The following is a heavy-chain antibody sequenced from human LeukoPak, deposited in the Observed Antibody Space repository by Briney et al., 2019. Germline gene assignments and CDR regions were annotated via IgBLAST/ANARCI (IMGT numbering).Heavy chain of an antibody. D-gene: IGHD4-17*01. CDR1: GFTFSSYW. CDR3: ARGRDYGDLYYFDY. J-gene: IGHJ4*02. Sequence: PGGSLRLSCAASGFTFSSYWMSWVRQAPGKGLEWVSVIYSGGSTYYADSVKGRFTISRDNSKNTLYLQMNSLRAEDTAVYYCARGRDYGDLYYFDYWGQGTLVTVSS. CDR2: IYSGGST. V-gene: IGHV3-53*01.